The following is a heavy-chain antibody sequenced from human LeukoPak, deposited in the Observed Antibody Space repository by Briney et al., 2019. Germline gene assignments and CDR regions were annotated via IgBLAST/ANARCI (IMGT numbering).Heavy chain of an antibody. V-gene: IGHV3-21*01. CDR1: GFTFSTYN. D-gene: IGHD6-6*01. J-gene: IGHJ4*02. Sequence: PGGSLRLSCAASGFTFSTYNMNWVRQAPGKGLEWVSSISGSSSYMFYADSVKGRFTISRDNAKNSLYLQMNSLRAEDTAVYYCATRGRSSSGHGFSLDCWGQGTLVTVSS. CDR3: ATRGRSSSGHGFSLDC. CDR2: ISGSSSYM.